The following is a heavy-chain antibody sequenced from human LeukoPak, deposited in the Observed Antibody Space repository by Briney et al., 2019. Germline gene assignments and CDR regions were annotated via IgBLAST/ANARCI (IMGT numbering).Heavy chain of an antibody. CDR1: GYSFIAYY. V-gene: IGHV1-2*02. D-gene: IGHD3-10*01. CDR2: INPISGVT. Sequence: ASVKVSCKASGYSFIAYYMHWVRQAPGQGLEWMGWINPISGVTNYAQKFQGRVTMTRDTSISTAYMELSRLRSDDTAVYYCARDLEFGELPDYWGQGTLVTVSS. J-gene: IGHJ4*02. CDR3: ARDLEFGELPDY.